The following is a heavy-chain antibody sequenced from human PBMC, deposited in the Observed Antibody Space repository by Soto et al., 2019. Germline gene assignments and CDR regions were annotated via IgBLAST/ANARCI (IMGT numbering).Heavy chain of an antibody. V-gene: IGHV6-1*01. Sequence: SQTLSLTCAISGDSVSSNSAAWNWIRQSPSRGLEWLGRTYYRSKWYNDYAISVKSRITFNSDTSKNQFSLQLNSVPPEDTAVYYCAREGPRASSGCDYWGQGTLVTVSS. D-gene: IGHD6-19*01. CDR3: AREGPRASSGCDY. CDR1: GDSVSSNSAA. J-gene: IGHJ4*02. CDR2: TYYRSKWYN.